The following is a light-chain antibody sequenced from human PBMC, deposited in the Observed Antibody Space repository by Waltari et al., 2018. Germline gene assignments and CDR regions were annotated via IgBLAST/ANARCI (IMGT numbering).Light chain of an antibody. J-gene: IGLJ3*02. CDR2: DVT. V-gene: IGLV2-14*01. CDR3: SSYTTSSTWV. Sequence: QSALTQPASVSGSPGQSIAISCSGTTSDVGDFNFVSWYQQHPDKAPKLIIYDVTKRPSGVSNRFSGSKSGPTASLTISGLQAEDEADYYCSSYTTSSTWVFGGGTKLTVL. CDR1: TSDVGDFNF.